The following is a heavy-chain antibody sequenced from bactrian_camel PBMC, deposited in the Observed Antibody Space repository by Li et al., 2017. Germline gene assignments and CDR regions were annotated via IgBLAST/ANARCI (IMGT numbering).Heavy chain of an antibody. Sequence: HVQLVESGGGLVQPGGSLRLSCAASGFTFSSYYMSWVRQAPGKGLEWVSSIYSDGSNTYYADSVKGRFTISRDDAQNTLYLQMSNLKTEDTGIYYCALGIVDYWGQGTQVTVS. D-gene: IGHD1*01. CDR1: GFTFSSYY. V-gene: IGHV3-2*01. CDR3: ALGIVDY. CDR2: IYSDGSNT. J-gene: IGHJ4*01.